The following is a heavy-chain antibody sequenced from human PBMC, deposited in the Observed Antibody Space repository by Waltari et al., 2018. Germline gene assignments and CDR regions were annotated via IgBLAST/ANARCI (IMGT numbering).Heavy chain of an antibody. CDR2: IYFSGST. D-gene: IGHD2-2*01. Sequence: QLQLQESGPGPVKSSETLSLSCSVSGGSISTIGYYWGWVRQPPGKGLEWIANIYFSGSTYYNPSLKSRVTISADTFKNQFSLRLSSVTAADTAVYYCARNTDSSRDFDHWGQGTLVSVSS. CDR1: GGSISTIGYY. V-gene: IGHV4-39*01. CDR3: ARNTDSSRDFDH. J-gene: IGHJ4*02.